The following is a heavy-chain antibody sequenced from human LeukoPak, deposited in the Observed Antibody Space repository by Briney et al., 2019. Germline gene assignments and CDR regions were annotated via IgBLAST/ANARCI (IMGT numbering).Heavy chain of an antibody. Sequence: SETLSLTCTVSGGSISSGSYYWSWMRQPPGKGLEWIGYIYHTGSTKYNPSLESRVTMSVDTFKNQFSLKLRSVTAADTAVYYCTRSIMNFYVSGTWGRGTLVTVSS. CDR3: TRSIMNFYVSGT. J-gene: IGHJ5*02. CDR1: GGSISSGSYY. V-gene: IGHV4-61*01. D-gene: IGHD3-10*01. CDR2: IYHTGST.